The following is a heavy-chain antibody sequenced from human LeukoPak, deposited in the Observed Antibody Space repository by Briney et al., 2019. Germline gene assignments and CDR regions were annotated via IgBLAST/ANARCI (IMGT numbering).Heavy chain of an antibody. Sequence: GGSLRLSCAASGFTLSTYWMHWVRQAPGKGLVWVARINSDGSSIIYADSVKGRFTISRDNAKNTLYLQMNSLRAEDTAVYYCARDPCGGDCYSAYWGQGTLVTVSS. CDR2: INSDGSSI. D-gene: IGHD2-21*02. CDR1: GFTLSTYW. J-gene: IGHJ4*02. V-gene: IGHV3-74*01. CDR3: ARDPCGGDCYSAY.